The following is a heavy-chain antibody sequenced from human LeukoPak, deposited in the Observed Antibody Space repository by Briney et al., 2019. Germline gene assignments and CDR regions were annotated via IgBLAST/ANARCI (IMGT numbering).Heavy chain of an antibody. V-gene: IGHV3-30-3*01. CDR1: GFSLSNFQ. Sequence: GGSLRLSCVASGFSLSNFQMYWVRQAPGKGLEWVSIISLDGSTEFYADSVKGRFTISRDNSKNTLYLQMNSLRAEDTAVYYCAKARVTYSSSCMDYWGQGTLVTVSS. J-gene: IGHJ4*02. CDR2: ISLDGSTE. D-gene: IGHD6-13*01. CDR3: AKARVTYSSSCMDY.